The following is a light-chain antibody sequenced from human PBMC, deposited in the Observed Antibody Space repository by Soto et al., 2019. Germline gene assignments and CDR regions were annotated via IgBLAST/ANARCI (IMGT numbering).Light chain of an antibody. Sequence: SSELTQPPSVSVSPGQTASITCSGDKVGDKYACWYQQKPCQSPVLVIYQDSKRPSGIPERFSCSNSVNTATLTISGTQAMAEAEYYCQAWDSSIVVFGGGTKLTVL. J-gene: IGLJ2*01. CDR3: QAWDSSIVV. V-gene: IGLV3-1*01. CDR1: KVGDKY. CDR2: QDS.